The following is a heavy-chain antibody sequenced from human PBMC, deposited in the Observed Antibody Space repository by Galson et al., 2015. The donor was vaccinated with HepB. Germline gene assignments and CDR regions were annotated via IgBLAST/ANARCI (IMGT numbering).Heavy chain of an antibody. D-gene: IGHD6-13*01. CDR1: GYTFTSYA. Sequence: SVKVSCKASGYTFTSYAMHWVRQAPGQRLEWMGWINAGNGNTKYSQKFQGRVTITRDTSASTAYMELSSLRSEDTAVYYCARNTYSSSWYSEVNWFDPWGQGTLVTVSS. CDR2: INAGNGNT. J-gene: IGHJ5*02. V-gene: IGHV1-3*01. CDR3: ARNTYSSSWYSEVNWFDP.